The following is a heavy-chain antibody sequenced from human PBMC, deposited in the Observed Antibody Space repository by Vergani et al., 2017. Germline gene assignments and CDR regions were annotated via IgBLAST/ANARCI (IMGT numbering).Heavy chain of an antibody. J-gene: IGHJ4*02. Sequence: QVQLQESGPGLVKPSETLSLTCAVYGGSFSGYYWSWIRQPPGKGLEWIGEINHSGSTNYNPSLKSRVTISVDTPKNQFSLKLSSVTAADTAVYYCARGPNWVVPAERSFDYWGQGTLVTVSS. D-gene: IGHD2-2*01. V-gene: IGHV4-34*01. CDR1: GGSFSGYY. CDR2: INHSGST. CDR3: ARGPNWVVPAERSFDY.